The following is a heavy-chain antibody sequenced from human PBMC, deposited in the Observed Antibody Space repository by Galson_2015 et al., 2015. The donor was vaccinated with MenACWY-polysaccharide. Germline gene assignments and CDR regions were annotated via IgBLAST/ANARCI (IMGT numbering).Heavy chain of an antibody. CDR1: GFTFSSDW. CDR2: INSDGTSK. CDR3: ARDPLGDRTVGFDY. V-gene: IGHV3-74*01. Sequence: SLRLSCAASGFTFSSDWMHWVRQAPGKGLVWISRINSDGTSKTYADSVKGRFTISRDNAKNTLYLQMNSLRAEDTAVYYCARDPLGDRTVGFDYWGQGPLVTVSS. D-gene: IGHD3-16*01. J-gene: IGHJ4*02.